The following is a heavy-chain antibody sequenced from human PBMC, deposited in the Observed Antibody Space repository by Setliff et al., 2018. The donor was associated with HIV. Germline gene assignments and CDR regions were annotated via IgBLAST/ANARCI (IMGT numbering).Heavy chain of an antibody. CDR2: IFPILGIA. V-gene: IGHV1-69*10. CDR3: ARDKNIILRGGSYFYMDV. Sequence: ASVKVSCKASGGTFSSFAISWVRQAPGHGLEWMGGIFPILGIANYAQRFQGRVTITADKSTNTAYMDLSSLRSEDTAVYYCARDKNIILRGGSYFYMDVWGKGTTVTVSS. D-gene: IGHD2-8*01. CDR1: GGTFSSFA. J-gene: IGHJ6*03.